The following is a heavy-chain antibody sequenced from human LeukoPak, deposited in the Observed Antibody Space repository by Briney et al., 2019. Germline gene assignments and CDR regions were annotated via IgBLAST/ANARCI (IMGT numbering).Heavy chain of an antibody. V-gene: IGHV1-69*05. CDR2: IIPIFGTA. J-gene: IGHJ6*03. CDR3: ARGPRIAAAGHYYYYMDV. D-gene: IGHD6-13*01. CDR1: GGTFSSYA. Sequence: ASVKVSCEASGGTFSSYAISWVRQAPGQGLEWMGGIIPIFGTANYAQKFQGRVTITTDESTSTAYMELSSLRSEDTAVYYCARGPRIAAAGHYYYYMDVWGKGTTVTVSS.